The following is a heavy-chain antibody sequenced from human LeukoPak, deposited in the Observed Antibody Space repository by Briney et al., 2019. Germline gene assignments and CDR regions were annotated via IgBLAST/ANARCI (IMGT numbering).Heavy chain of an antibody. CDR3: AKDGRTSSPK. CDR2: INAAAGT. D-gene: IGHD1-26*01. Sequence: GGSLRLSCATSGFTVSKYAMSWVRQAPGKGLEWVSGINAAAGTEYAESVKGRFTISRDNSKNTPSLQMNGLRAEDTALYYCAKDGRTSSPKWGQGILVTVSS. V-gene: IGHV3-23*01. J-gene: IGHJ4*02. CDR1: GFTVSKYA.